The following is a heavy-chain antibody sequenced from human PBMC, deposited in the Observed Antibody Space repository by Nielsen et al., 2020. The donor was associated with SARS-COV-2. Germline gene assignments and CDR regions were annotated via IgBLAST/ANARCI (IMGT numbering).Heavy chain of an antibody. D-gene: IGHD1-26*01. J-gene: IGHJ4*02. CDR2: IYSSGTT. CDR3: ATPFFSGNFPGDPFDS. CDR1: GGSISTSSHS. Sequence: GSLTLSCTVSGGSISTSSHSWGWIRQPPGKGLEWIGTIYSSGTTYYGPSPRSRVTISIDRFKNRFSLRLSSVTAADTATYYCATPFFSGNFPGDPFDSWGQGTLVTVSS. V-gene: IGHV4-39*01.